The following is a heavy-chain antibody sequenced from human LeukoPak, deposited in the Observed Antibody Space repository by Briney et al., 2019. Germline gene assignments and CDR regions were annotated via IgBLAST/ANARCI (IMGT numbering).Heavy chain of an antibody. J-gene: IGHJ4*02. V-gene: IGHV4-34*01. CDR1: GGSFSGYY. CDR2: INHSGST. CDR3: AREDYDFWSGHTFDY. D-gene: IGHD3-3*01. Sequence: SETLSLTCAVYGGSFSGYYWSWIRQPPGKGLEWIGEINHSGSTNYNPSLKSRVTISVDTSKNQFSLKLSSVTAADTAVYYCAREDYDFWSGHTFDYWGQGTLITVSS.